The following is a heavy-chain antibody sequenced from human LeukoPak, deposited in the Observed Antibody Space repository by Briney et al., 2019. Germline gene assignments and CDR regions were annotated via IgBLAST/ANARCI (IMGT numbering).Heavy chain of an antibody. Sequence: SETPSLTRTVSGGSISSYYWSWIRQPPGKGLEWIGYIYYSGSTNYNPSLKSRVTISVDTSKNQFSLKLSSVTAADTAVYYCARSPPLTMVRGVITFFDYWGQGTLVTVSS. J-gene: IGHJ4*02. CDR1: GGSISSYY. CDR3: ARSPPLTMVRGVITFFDY. CDR2: IYYSGST. D-gene: IGHD3-10*01. V-gene: IGHV4-59*01.